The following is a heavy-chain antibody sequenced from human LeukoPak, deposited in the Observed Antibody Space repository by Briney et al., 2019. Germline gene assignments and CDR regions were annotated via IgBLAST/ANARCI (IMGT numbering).Heavy chain of an antibody. V-gene: IGHV3-30-3*01. Sequence: SGGSLRLSCAASGFTFSSYAMHWVRQAPGKGLEWVAVISYDGSNKYYADSVKGRFTISRDNSKNTLYLQMNSLRAEDTAVYYCARRNWGFDYWGQGTPVTVSS. CDR2: ISYDGSNK. J-gene: IGHJ4*02. CDR3: ARRNWGFDY. D-gene: IGHD7-27*01. CDR1: GFTFSSYA.